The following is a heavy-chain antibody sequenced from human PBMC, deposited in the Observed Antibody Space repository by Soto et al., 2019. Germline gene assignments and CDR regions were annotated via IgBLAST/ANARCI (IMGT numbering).Heavy chain of an antibody. Sequence: QVQLVQSGAEVTKPGWSVKVSCRASGGTFSNYAISWVRQAPGQVLEWMGGIIAIFGRTNYAQKLQGRVRITADKSTSTAYPELRSLRSGDRAVYYCARDYYDGRGYYSWYFDPWGRGTMVTVSS. J-gene: IGHJ2*01. CDR1: GGTFSNYA. CDR3: ARDYYDGRGYYSWYFDP. D-gene: IGHD3-22*01. V-gene: IGHV1-69*06. CDR2: IIAIFGRT.